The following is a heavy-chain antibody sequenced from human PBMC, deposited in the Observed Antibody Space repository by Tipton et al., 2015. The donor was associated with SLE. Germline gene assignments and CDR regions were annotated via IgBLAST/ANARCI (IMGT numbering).Heavy chain of an antibody. D-gene: IGHD6-13*01. CDR3: ASEGSSWYGYGAFDI. J-gene: IGHJ3*02. Sequence: LRLSCTVSGGSISSYYWSWIRQPPGKGLEWIGYIYYSGNTNYNPSLKSRVTISVDASKNQFSLKLSSVAAADTAVYYCASEGSSWYGYGAFDIWGQGTMVTVSS. CDR1: GGSISSYY. V-gene: IGHV4-59*01. CDR2: IYYSGNT.